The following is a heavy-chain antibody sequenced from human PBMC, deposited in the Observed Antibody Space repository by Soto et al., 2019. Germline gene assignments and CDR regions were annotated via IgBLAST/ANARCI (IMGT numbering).Heavy chain of an antibody. Sequence: QVQLVESGGGVVQPGRSLRLSCAASGFTFSSYGMHWVRQAPGKGLEWVAVISYDGSNKYYADSVKGRFTISRDNSKNTLYLQMNSLRAEATLVYYCAKDKGIVGATPHYWGQATLVTVPS. CDR2: ISYDGSNK. V-gene: IGHV3-30*18. D-gene: IGHD1-26*01. CDR1: GFTFSSYG. CDR3: AKDKGIVGATPHY. J-gene: IGHJ4*02.